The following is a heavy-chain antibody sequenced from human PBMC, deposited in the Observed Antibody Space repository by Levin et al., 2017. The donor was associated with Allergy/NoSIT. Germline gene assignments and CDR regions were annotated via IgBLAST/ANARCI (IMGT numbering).Heavy chain of an antibody. CDR3: ARDGGYGPDY. CDR1: GFSVSNHY. J-gene: IGHJ4*02. Sequence: SCAASGFSVSNHYMSWVRQAPGKGLEWVSVVSDAGTTYYRDSVSDRFTISRDISKNTLYLQMNSLRAEDTAVYYCARDGGYGPDYWGQGTLITVSS. D-gene: IGHD2-15*01. CDR2: VSDAGTT. V-gene: IGHV3-53*01.